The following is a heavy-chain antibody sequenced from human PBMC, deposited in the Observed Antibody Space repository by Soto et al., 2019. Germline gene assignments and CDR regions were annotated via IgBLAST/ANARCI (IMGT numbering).Heavy chain of an antibody. J-gene: IGHJ4*02. V-gene: IGHV4-38-2*02. D-gene: IGHD5-12*01. CDR3: ARESYSGYHSYDY. CDR1: GYSIRSGCF. CDR2: MYHDGNT. Sequence: LSLTCGVSGYSIRSGCFWVWIRQPPGKGLEWIANMYHDGNTHYNPSLKSRVTMSVDTSKNQFSLKLNSVTAADTDVYYCARESYSGYHSYDYWVEGIVVTVSS.